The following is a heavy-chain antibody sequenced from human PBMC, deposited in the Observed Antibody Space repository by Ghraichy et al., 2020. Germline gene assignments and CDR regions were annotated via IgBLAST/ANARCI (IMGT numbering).Heavy chain of an antibody. CDR1: GFTFSSYA. Sequence: GGSLRLSCAASGFTFSSYAMSWVRQAPGKGLEWVSAISGSGGSTYYADSVKGRFTISRDNSKNTLYLQMNSLRAEDTAVYYCAKDARYFDWLFPLVDYWGQGTLVTVSS. CDR3: AKDARYFDWLFPLVDY. CDR2: ISGSGGST. V-gene: IGHV3-23*01. J-gene: IGHJ4*02. D-gene: IGHD3-9*01.